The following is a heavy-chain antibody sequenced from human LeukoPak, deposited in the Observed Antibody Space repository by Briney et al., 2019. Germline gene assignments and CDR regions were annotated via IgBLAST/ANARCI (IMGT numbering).Heavy chain of an antibody. CDR3: ARDGDYGRFDY. Sequence: ASVKVSCKASGYTFTGYYMHWVRQAPGQGLEWMEWINSNSGGTNYAQKFQGRVTMTRDTSISTAYMELSRLRSDDTAVYYCARDGDYGRFDYWGQGTLVTVSS. J-gene: IGHJ4*02. D-gene: IGHD4-17*01. CDR2: INSNSGGT. CDR1: GYTFTGYY. V-gene: IGHV1-2*02.